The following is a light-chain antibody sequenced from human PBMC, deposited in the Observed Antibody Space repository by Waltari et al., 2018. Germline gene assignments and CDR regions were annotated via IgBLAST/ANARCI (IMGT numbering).Light chain of an antibody. CDR3: QKYNSAPHT. J-gene: IGKJ2*01. Sequence: DIQMTQSPSSLSASVGDRVTITCRASQAISNFLAWYQQGPGKVPKLLIYSASTLESGVPSRFSGSASGTDFTLTISSLQPEDVATYYCQKYNSAPHTFGQGTKLEI. CDR2: SAS. V-gene: IGKV1-27*01. CDR1: QAISNF.